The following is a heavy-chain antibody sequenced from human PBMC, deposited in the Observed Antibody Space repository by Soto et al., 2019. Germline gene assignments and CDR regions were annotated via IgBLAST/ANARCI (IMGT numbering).Heavy chain of an antibody. Sequence: GGSLRLSCAASGFTFSSYAMSWVRQAPGKGLEWVSAISGSGGSTYYADSVKGRFTISRDNSKNTLYLQMNSLRAEDTAVYYCAKAPYYYDSSGYYYWGQGTLVTVS. CDR3: AKAPYYYDSSGYYY. J-gene: IGHJ4*02. CDR1: GFTFSSYA. CDR2: ISGSGGST. V-gene: IGHV3-23*01. D-gene: IGHD3-22*01.